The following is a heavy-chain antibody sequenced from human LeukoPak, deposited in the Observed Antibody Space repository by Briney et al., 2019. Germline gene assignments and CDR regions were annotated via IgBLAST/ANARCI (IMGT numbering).Heavy chain of an antibody. Sequence: GESLKISCKGSGYSFTSYWIGWVRQMPGKGLEWMGIIYPGDSDTRYSPSFQGQVTISADKSISTAYLQWSSLKASDTAMYYCARRGTTGYSSSWSPYYYYGMDVWGQGTTVTVSS. CDR1: GYSFTSYW. CDR2: IYPGDSDT. J-gene: IGHJ6*02. CDR3: ARRGTTGYSSSWSPYYYYGMDV. D-gene: IGHD6-13*01. V-gene: IGHV5-51*01.